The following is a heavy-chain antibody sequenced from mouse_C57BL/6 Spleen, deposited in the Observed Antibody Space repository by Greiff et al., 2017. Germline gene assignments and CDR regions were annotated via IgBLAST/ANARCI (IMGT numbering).Heavy chain of an antibody. Sequence: QVQLQQSGAELARPGASVKLSCTASGYTFTSYGISWVKQRTGQGLEWIGEIYPRSGNTYYNEKFKGKATLTADKSSSTAYMELRSLTSEDSAVYFCARDGSSYKVWYIDYWGQGTTLTVSS. CDR2: IYPRSGNT. V-gene: IGHV1-81*01. J-gene: IGHJ2*01. CDR1: GYTFTSYG. D-gene: IGHD1-1*01. CDR3: ARDGSSYKVWYIDY.